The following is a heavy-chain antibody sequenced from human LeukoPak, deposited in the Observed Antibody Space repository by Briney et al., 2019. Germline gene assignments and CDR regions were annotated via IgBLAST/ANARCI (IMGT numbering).Heavy chain of an antibody. CDR2: ISAYNGNT. CDR1: GYTFTSYG. Sequence: ASVKVSCKASGYTFTSYGISWVRQAPGQGLEWMGWISAYNGNTNYAQKLQGRVTMTTDTSTSTAYMELRSLRSDDTAVYYCVRDGWGSLYYYYYMDVWGKGTTVTISS. CDR3: VRDGWGSLYYYYYMDV. D-gene: IGHD3-10*01. V-gene: IGHV1-18*01. J-gene: IGHJ6*03.